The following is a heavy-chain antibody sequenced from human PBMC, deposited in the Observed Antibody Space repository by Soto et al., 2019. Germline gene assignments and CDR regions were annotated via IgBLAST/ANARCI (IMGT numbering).Heavy chain of an antibody. J-gene: IGHJ5*02. CDR1: GYTLNEVA. CDR2: FDHDEAET. Sequence: QVQLVQSGAEVKKPGASVKVSCKVSGYTLNEVAMHWVRQAPGKGLEWLGGFDHDEAETIYAQHFQGRVTMTEDTSTDTVYMELSSLRSEDTALYFCTTYHGDYNFDHWGQGTLFTVSS. V-gene: IGHV1-24*01. D-gene: IGHD4-17*01. CDR3: TTYHGDYNFDH.